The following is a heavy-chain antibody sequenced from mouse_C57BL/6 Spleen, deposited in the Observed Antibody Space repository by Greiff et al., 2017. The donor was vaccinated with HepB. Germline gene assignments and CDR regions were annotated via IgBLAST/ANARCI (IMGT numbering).Heavy chain of an antibody. CDR2: IYPGDGDT. Sequence: VQLQQSGPELVKPGASVKISCKASGYAFSSSWKNWVKQRPGKGLEWIGRIYPGDGDTNYNGKFKGKATLTADKSSSPAYMQLSSLTSEDSAVYFCARENSNHYFDYWGQGTTLTVSS. CDR1: GYAFSSSW. J-gene: IGHJ2*01. CDR3: ARENSNHYFDY. V-gene: IGHV1-82*01. D-gene: IGHD2-5*01.